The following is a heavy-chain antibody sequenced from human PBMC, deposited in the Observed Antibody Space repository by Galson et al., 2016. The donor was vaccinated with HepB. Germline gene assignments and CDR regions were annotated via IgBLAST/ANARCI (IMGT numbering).Heavy chain of an antibody. CDR3: ARYQGHLAARRRTSNWFDP. CDR1: GDSISWTW. D-gene: IGHD6-6*01. J-gene: IGHJ5*02. V-gene: IGHV4-4*02. Sequence: ETLSLTCAVSGDSISWTWWSWVRQAPGKGLEWIGEMHPSGLSNYNPSPKRRVSTSVDTSRTQFSRRLSSVIDADTAVYYGARYQGHLAARRRTSNWFDPWGQGTLVTVSS. CDR2: MHPSGLS.